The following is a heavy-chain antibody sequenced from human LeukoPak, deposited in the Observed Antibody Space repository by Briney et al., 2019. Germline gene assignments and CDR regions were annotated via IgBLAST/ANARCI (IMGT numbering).Heavy chain of an antibody. J-gene: IGHJ5*02. Sequence: ASVKVSCKASGYTFSDYYMHWVRQAPGQGLEWLGWISPNSGGTNYAQKFQGRVTMTRDTSISTAYMELSRLRSDDTAVYYCARDHYDILTASLRANWFDPWGPGTLVTVSS. CDR2: ISPNSGGT. CDR1: GYTFSDYY. D-gene: IGHD3-9*01. CDR3: ARDHYDILTASLRANWFDP. V-gene: IGHV1-2*02.